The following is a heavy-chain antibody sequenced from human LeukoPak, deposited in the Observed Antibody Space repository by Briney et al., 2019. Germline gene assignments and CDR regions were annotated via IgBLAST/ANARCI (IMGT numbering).Heavy chain of an antibody. CDR2: IHYSGST. CDR1: GGSIGSSSYY. J-gene: IGHJ6*03. D-gene: IGHD6-13*01. V-gene: IGHV4-39*01. CDR3: ARRGSPTYYYLDV. Sequence: SETLFLTCTVSGGSIGSSSYYWGWTRQPPGKGLEWIGSIHYSGSTYYNPSLKSRVTISVDTSKNQFSLKLSSVTAADTAVYYCARRGSPTYYYLDVWGKGTTVTVPS.